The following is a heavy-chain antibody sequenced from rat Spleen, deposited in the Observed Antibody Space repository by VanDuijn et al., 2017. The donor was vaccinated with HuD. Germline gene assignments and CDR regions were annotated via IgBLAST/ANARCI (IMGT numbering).Heavy chain of an antibody. J-gene: IGHJ2*01. CDR2: ISNIDDT. V-gene: IGHV5-31*01. CDR3: SPLPGYNLGH. CDR1: GITFNNYW. Sequence: EVQLVESGGGRVQPGRSLRLSCVASGITFNNYWMTWIRQAPGKGLEWVASISNIDDTYYSDSVKGRFSVSRDNAKSTLYLQMNSLRSEDTATYDCSPLPGYNLGHWGQGVMVTASS. D-gene: IGHD1-4*01.